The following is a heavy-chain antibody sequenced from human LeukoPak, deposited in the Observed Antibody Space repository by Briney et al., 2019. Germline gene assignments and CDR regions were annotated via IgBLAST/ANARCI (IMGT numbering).Heavy chain of an antibody. D-gene: IGHD6-13*01. J-gene: IGHJ4*02. Sequence: GGSLRLSCAASGYTFSSYAMSWVRQAPGKGLEWVSAISGSGGSTYYADSVKGRFTISRDNSKNTLYLQMNSLRAEDTAVYYCAKDQGAAGTFDYWGQGTLVTVSS. CDR2: ISGSGGST. V-gene: IGHV3-23*01. CDR3: AKDQGAAGTFDY. CDR1: GYTFSSYA.